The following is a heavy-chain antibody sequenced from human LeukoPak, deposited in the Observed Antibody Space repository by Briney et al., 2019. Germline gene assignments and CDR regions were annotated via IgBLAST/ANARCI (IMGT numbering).Heavy chain of an antibody. CDR2: ISGDGGST. Sequence: GGSLRLSCAASGFTFDDYAMHWVRQAPGKGLEWVSLISGDGGSTYYADSVKGRFTISRDNSKNSLYLQMNSLRTEDTALYYCAKDGELLPLYYYYYYYMDVWGKGTTVTASS. V-gene: IGHV3-43*02. CDR3: AKDGELLPLYYYYYYYMDV. J-gene: IGHJ6*03. CDR1: GFTFDDYA. D-gene: IGHD1-7*01.